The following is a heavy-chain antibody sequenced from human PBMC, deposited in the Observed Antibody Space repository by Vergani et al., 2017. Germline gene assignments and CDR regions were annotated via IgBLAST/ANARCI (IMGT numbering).Heavy chain of an antibody. D-gene: IGHD6-13*01. CDR3: ARHVSFGYSSSPSAPDY. CDR1: GYSFTSYW. Sequence: EVQLVQSGAEVKKPGESLKISCKGSGYSFTSYWIGWVRQMPGKGLEWMGIIYPGDSDTRYSPSFQGQVTISADKSISTAYLQWSSLKASDTAMYYCARHVSFGYSSSPSAPDYWAREPWSPSPQ. J-gene: IGHJ4*02. V-gene: IGHV5-51*01. CDR2: IYPGDSDT.